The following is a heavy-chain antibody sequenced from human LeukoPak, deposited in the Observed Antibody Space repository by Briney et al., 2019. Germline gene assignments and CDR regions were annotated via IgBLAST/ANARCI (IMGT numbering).Heavy chain of an antibody. CDR3: ARALIPAAGGDY. CDR1: GYTFTGYY. CDR2: INPNSGGT. J-gene: IGHJ4*02. V-gene: IGHV1-2*02. Sequence: ASVKVSCKASGYTFTGYYMHWVRQAPGQGLEWMGWINPNSGGTNYAQKFQGRVTMTRDTSISTAYMELSRLRSDDTAVYYCARALIPAAGGDYRGQGTLVTVSS. D-gene: IGHD2-2*01.